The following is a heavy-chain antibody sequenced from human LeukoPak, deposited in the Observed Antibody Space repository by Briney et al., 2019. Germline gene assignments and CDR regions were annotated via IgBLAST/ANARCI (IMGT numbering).Heavy chain of an antibody. CDR2: ISGSGGST. D-gene: IGHD1-26*01. J-gene: IGHJ4*02. CDR1: GFTFSSYA. CDR3: AKVDFEGATWGGLFDY. Sequence: GGSLRLSCAASGFTFSSYAMSWVRQAPGKGLEWVSAISGSGGSTYSADSVKGRFTISRDNSKNTLYLQMNSLRAEDTAVYYCAKVDFEGATWGGLFDYWGQGTLVTVSS. V-gene: IGHV3-23*01.